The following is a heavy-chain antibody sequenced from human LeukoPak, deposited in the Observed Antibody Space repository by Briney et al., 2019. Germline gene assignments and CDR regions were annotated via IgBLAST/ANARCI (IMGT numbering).Heavy chain of an antibody. V-gene: IGHV4-34*01. CDR1: GGSFSGYY. J-gene: IGHJ1*01. D-gene: IGHD6-13*01. CDR3: ARAFKTPGYSSSWYRSGQYFQH. CDR2: INHSGSI. Sequence: PSETLSLTCAVYGGSFSGYYWSWIRQPPGKGLEWIGEINHSGSINYNPSLKSRVTISVDTSKNQFSLKLGSVTAADTAVYYCARAFKTPGYSSSWYRSGQYFQHWGQGTLVTVSS.